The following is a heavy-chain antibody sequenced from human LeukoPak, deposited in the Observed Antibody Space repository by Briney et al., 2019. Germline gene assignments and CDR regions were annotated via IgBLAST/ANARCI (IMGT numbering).Heavy chain of an antibody. V-gene: IGHV1-2*02. D-gene: IGHD3-22*01. J-gene: IGHJ4*02. CDR3: ARESGAYDSSGYSDYYFDY. Sequence: ASVKVSCKASGYTFTGYYMHWVRQAPGQGLEWMGWINPNSGGTNYAQKFQGRVTMTRDTSISTAYMELTRLRSDDTAVYYCARESGAYDSSGYSDYYFDYWGQGALVTVFS. CDR2: INPNSGGT. CDR1: GYTFTGYY.